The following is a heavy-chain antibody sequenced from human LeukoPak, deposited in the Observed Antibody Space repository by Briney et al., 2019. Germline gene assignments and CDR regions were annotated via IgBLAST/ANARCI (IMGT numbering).Heavy chain of an antibody. CDR3: ARDRLYSSSWYLRSGRGLSVGY. D-gene: IGHD6-13*01. Sequence: ASVKVSCKASGYTFTGYYMHWVRQAPGQGLEWMGWINPNSGGTNYAQKFQGRVTMTRDTSISTAYMELSRLRSDDTPVYYCARDRLYSSSWYLRSGRGLSVGYWGQGTLVTVSS. J-gene: IGHJ4*02. CDR1: GYTFTGYY. V-gene: IGHV1-2*02. CDR2: INPNSGGT.